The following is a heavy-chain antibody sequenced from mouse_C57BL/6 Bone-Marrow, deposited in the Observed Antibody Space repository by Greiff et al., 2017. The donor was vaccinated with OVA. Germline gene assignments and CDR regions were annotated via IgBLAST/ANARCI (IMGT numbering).Heavy chain of an antibody. Sequence: EVMLVESGGGLVQSGRSLRLSCATSGFTFSDFYMEWVRQAPGKGLEWIAASRNKANDYTTEYSASVKGRFIVSRDTSQSILYLQMNARRAEDTAIYYCARDAILGYVDVWGTGTTVTVSS. V-gene: IGHV7-1*01. J-gene: IGHJ1*03. CDR2: SRNKANDYTT. CDR3: ARDAILGYVDV. CDR1: GFTFSDFY. D-gene: IGHD1-1*01.